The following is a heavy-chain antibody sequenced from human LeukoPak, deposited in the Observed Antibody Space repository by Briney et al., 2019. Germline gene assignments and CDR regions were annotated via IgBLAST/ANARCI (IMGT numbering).Heavy chain of an antibody. V-gene: IGHV4-59*01. CDR3: ARRPGWYYGMDV. Sequence: SKNLSLKCTVTGGSISSYYWSWIRQPPGKGLEWNGYIYYSGSTNYNPSLKSRVTISVDTSKNQFSLKLSSVTAADTAVYYCARRPGWYYGMDVWGQGTTVTVSS. CDR2: IYYSGST. CDR1: GGSISSYY. J-gene: IGHJ6*02.